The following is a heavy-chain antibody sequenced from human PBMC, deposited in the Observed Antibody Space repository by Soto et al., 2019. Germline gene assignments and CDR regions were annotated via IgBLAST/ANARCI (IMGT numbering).Heavy chain of an antibody. CDR2: ISSSSSYT. CDR1: GFTFSDYY. J-gene: IGHJ4*02. D-gene: IGHD3-10*01. CDR3: ARVGYYGSSFDY. Sequence: PGGSLRLSCAASGFTFSDYYMSWIRQAPGKGLEWVSYISSSSSYTNYADSVKGRFTISRDNAKNSLYLQMNSLRAEDTAVYYCARVGYYGSSFDYWGQGTLVTVSS. V-gene: IGHV3-11*06.